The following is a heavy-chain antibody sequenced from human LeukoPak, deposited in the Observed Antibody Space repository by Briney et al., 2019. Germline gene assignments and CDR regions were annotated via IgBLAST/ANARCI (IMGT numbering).Heavy chain of an antibody. J-gene: IGHJ4*02. CDR1: GFTFGSHA. D-gene: IGHD7-27*01. Sequence: GGSRRLSCDCHGFTFGSHAMNWVRQAPGKGLEWVSYISSSSSTIYYADSVKGRFTISRGNAKNSLYLQMNSLRAEDTAVYYCARGAVNWGHFDYWGQGTLVTVSS. CDR3: ARGAVNWGHFDY. V-gene: IGHV3-48*01. CDR2: ISSSSSTI.